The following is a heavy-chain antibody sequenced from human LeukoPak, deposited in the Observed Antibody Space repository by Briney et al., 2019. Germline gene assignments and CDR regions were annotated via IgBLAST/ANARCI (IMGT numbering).Heavy chain of an antibody. D-gene: IGHD5-12*01. Sequence: PGGSLRLSCTVSGFTVSSNSMSWVRQAPGKGLEWVSFIYSGGNTHYSDSVKGRFTISRDNSKNTLYLQMNSLRADDTAVYYCARAIGYSGYDWDYYYYYMDVWGKGTTVTISS. CDR1: GFTVSSNS. CDR3: ARAIGYSGYDWDYYYYYMDV. CDR2: IYSGGNT. J-gene: IGHJ6*03. V-gene: IGHV3-53*01.